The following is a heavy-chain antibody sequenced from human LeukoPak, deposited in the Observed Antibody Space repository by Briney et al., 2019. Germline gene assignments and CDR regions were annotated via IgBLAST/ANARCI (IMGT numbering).Heavy chain of an antibody. CDR3: ASIAVAGSHFDY. CDR1: GFTFSRYG. J-gene: IGHJ4*02. CDR2: ISYDGRNK. D-gene: IGHD6-19*01. Sequence: GGSLRLSCAASGFTFSRYGMHWVRQAPGKGLEWVAVISYDGRNKYYADSVKGRFTLSRDNSKSTLYLQMSSLRAEDTAVYYCASIAVAGSHFDYWGQGTLVTVSS. V-gene: IGHV3-30*03.